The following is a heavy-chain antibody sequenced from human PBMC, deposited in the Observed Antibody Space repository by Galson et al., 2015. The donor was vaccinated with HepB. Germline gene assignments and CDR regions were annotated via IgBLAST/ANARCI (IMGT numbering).Heavy chain of an antibody. D-gene: IGHD6-13*01. J-gene: IGHJ2*01. CDR2: IWYDGSNK. V-gene: IGHV3-33*08. CDR3: ARCPAGGTNWYFDL. Sequence: SLRLSCAASGFTFSTYGMHWVRQAPGKGLEWVTIIWYDGSNKDYADSVKGRFTISRDNSKNTLYLEMNSLRAEDTAVYYCARCPAGGTNWYFDLWGRGTLVTVSS. CDR1: GFTFSTYG.